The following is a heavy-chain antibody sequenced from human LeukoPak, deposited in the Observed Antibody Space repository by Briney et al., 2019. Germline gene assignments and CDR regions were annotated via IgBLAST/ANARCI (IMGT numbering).Heavy chain of an antibody. CDR2: IGSSGSYV. CDR3: ASEYCASTSCSTLGPDDAFDM. V-gene: IGHV3-21*01. D-gene: IGHD2-2*01. Sequence: PGGSLRLSCAASGFAFSSYTMNWVRQAPGKGLEWVSSIGSSGSYVYYADSVRGRFTLSRDNAKNSLYLQMHSLGAEDTAVYYCASEYCASTSCSTLGPDDAFDMWGQGTMVTVSS. CDR1: GFAFSSYT. J-gene: IGHJ3*02.